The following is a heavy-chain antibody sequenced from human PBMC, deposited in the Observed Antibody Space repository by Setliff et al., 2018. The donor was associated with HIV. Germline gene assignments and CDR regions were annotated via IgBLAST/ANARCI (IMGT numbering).Heavy chain of an antibody. J-gene: IGHJ4*02. CDR1: GGSVNTYY. V-gene: IGHV4-4*07. D-gene: IGHD6-6*01. CDR2: IYMTGGT. Sequence: SETLSLTCTVSGGSVNTYYWTWIRQPAGRGLEWIGRIYMTGGTSSNPSLRGRVIMSLDTSKTQSSLKLSSVTAADTTVYYCARATSSPGSTPDWGQGILVTVSS. CDR3: ARATSSPGSTPD.